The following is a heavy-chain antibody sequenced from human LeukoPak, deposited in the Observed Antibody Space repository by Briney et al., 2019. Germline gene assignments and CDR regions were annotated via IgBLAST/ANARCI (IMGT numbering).Heavy chain of an antibody. Sequence: MASETLSLTCTVSGGSISSYYWSWIRQPAGKGLEWIGRIYTSGSTNYNPSLKSRVTMSVDTSKNQFSLKLSSVTAADTAVYYCARSADYYGSGINWFDPWGQGTLVTVSS. CDR3: ARSADYYGSGINWFDP. J-gene: IGHJ5*02. V-gene: IGHV4-4*07. D-gene: IGHD3-10*01. CDR2: IYTSGST. CDR1: GGSISSYY.